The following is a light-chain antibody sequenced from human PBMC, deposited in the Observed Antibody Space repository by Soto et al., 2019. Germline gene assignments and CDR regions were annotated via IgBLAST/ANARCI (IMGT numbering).Light chain of an antibody. Sequence: QSALTQPASVSGSPGQSITISCTGTSSDVGGYNYVSWYQQHPGKAPKLMIYDVTNRPSGVSDRFSGSKSGNTAFLTISGLQAEDEADYYCSSYTSSSTRGIFGGGTKVTVL. CDR2: DVT. CDR3: SSYTSSSTRGI. V-gene: IGLV2-14*01. J-gene: IGLJ2*01. CDR1: SSDVGGYNY.